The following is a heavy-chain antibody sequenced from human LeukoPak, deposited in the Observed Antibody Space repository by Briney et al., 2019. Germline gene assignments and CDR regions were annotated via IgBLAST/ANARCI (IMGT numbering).Heavy chain of an antibody. CDR2: MNQDGSLQ. CDR3: ARDGVAAWYVY. Sequence: PGGSLRLSCAGSGFTFGNYWMTWVRQAPGKGLEWVAQMNQDGSLQYYGDSVRGRFNISRDNAKNSVFLQMNSLRAGDTAVYYCARDGVAAWYVYWGQGTPVTVSS. V-gene: IGHV3-7*01. D-gene: IGHD6-13*01. J-gene: IGHJ4*02. CDR1: GFTFGNYW.